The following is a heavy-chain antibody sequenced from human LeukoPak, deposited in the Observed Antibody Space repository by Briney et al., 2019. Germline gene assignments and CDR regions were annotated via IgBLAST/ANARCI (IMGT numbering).Heavy chain of an antibody. V-gene: IGHV3-30*03. CDR3: ATDIAVAGHY. CDR2: ISYGGSNK. CDR1: GFTFSSYG. Sequence: PGGSLRLSCAASGFTFSSYGMHWVRQAPGKGLEWVAVISYGGSNKYYADSVKGRFTISRDNSKNTLYLQMNSLRAEDTAVYYCATDIAVAGHYWGQGTLVTVSS. J-gene: IGHJ4*02. D-gene: IGHD6-19*01.